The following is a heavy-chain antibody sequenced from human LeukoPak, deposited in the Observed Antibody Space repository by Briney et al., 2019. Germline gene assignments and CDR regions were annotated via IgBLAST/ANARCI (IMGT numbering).Heavy chain of an antibody. CDR1: GGTFSSYA. V-gene: IGHV1-69*05. Sequence: ASVKVSCKASGGTFSSYAISWVRQAPGQGLEWMGGIIPIFGTANYAQKFQGRVTITTDESPSTAYMELSSLRSEDTAVYYCAREGGGSLGYFDYWGQGTLVTVSS. J-gene: IGHJ4*02. CDR3: AREGGGSLGYFDY. D-gene: IGHD1-26*01. CDR2: IIPIFGTA.